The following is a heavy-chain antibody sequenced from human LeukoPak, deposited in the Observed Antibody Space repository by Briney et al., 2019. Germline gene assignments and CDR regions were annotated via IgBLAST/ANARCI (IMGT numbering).Heavy chain of an antibody. V-gene: IGHV3-21*01. J-gene: IGHJ4*02. CDR2: ISSSSSYI. D-gene: IGHD5-18*01. CDR1: GFTFSSYS. Sequence: PGGSLRLSCAASGFTFSSYSMNWVRQAPGKGLEWVSSISSSSSYIYYADSVKGRFTISRDNAKNSLYLQMNSLRAEDTAVYYCASKGSGYSYGGSDYWGQGTLVTVSS. CDR3: ASKGSGYSYGGSDY.